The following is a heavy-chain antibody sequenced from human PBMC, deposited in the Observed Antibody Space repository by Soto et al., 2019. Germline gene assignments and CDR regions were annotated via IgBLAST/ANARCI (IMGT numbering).Heavy chain of an antibody. CDR1: GFTFSSYG. Sequence: GGSLRLSCSASGFTFSSYGMHWVRQAPGKGLEWVAVIWYDGSNKYYADSVKGRFTISRDNSKNTLYLQMNSLRVEDTAVYYCARSPARFTTWFDPWGQGTLVTVSS. J-gene: IGHJ5*02. CDR2: IWYDGSNK. D-gene: IGHD3-3*01. V-gene: IGHV3-33*01. CDR3: ARSPARFTTWFDP.